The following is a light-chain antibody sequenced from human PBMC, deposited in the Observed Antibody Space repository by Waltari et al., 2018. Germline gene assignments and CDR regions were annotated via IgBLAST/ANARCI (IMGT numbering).Light chain of an antibody. J-gene: IGLJ1*01. CDR3: CSYTNSGTRV. V-gene: IGLV2-14*03. CDR1: SSAIGGYAY. Sequence: QSPLTQPASVSASPGQSLPISYTGPSSAIGGYAYASWYQQHPGRAPKLIIYEVDKRPSGISSRFSGSKSGNTASLTISGLQPEDEADYYCCSYTNSGTRVFGTGTKVTVL. CDR2: EVD.